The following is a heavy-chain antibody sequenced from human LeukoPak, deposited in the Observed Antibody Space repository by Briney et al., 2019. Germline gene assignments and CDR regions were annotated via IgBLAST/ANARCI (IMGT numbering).Heavy chain of an antibody. CDR3: ATLGSIVWGRKGTASSL. V-gene: IGHV3-53*04. D-gene: IGHD2-21*02. Sequence: GGSLRLSCAASGFTVTSNYISWVRQAPGKGLERVSVIYSGGSTYYADSVKGRFTISRHSPKNTLYLQMNSLKTEDTAVYYCATLGSIVWGRKGTASSLWGQGTLVTVSS. CDR2: IYSGGST. CDR1: GFTVTSNY. J-gene: IGHJ4*02.